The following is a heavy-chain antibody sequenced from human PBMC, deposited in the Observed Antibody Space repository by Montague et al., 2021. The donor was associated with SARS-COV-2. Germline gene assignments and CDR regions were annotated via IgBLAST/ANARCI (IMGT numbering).Heavy chain of an antibody. CDR3: AREAFGGVIDH. CDR2: IYYGGST. V-gene: IGHV4-59*01. J-gene: IGHJ4*02. Sequence: SETLSLTCTVSGDSLPRSFWTWVRQPPGKGVPLIGYIYYGGSTNHTHTLKSRVTISVDVSKNQFSLKLSSVTAADTAVYYCAREAFGGVIDHWGQGTLVTVSS. D-gene: IGHD3-16*01. CDR1: GDSLPRSF.